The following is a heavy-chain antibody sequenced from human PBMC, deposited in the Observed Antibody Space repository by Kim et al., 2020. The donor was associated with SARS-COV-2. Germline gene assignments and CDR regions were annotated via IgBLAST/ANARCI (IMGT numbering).Heavy chain of an antibody. CDR3: ARWKGIQLWLDHWFDP. Sequence: SLTSRVTISVDTSKNQFSLKLSSLTAADTAVYYCARWKGIQLWLDHWFDPWGQGTLVTVSS. D-gene: IGHD5-18*01. V-gene: IGHV4-59*01. J-gene: IGHJ5*02.